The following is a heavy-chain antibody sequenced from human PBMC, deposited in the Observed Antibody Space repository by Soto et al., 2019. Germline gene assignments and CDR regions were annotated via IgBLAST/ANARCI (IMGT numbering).Heavy chain of an antibody. J-gene: IGHJ4*02. V-gene: IGHV4-34*01. CDR1: GGSFSGYY. CDR2: INHSGST. CDR3: ALCGGDCYGCDY. D-gene: IGHD2-21*02. Sequence: QVQLQQWGAGLLKPSETLSLTCAVYGGSFSGYYWSWIRQPPGKGLEWIGEINHSGSTNYNPSLKSRVTISVDTSKNQVSLKLSSVTSADTAVYYCALCGGDCYGCDYWGQGTLVTVSS.